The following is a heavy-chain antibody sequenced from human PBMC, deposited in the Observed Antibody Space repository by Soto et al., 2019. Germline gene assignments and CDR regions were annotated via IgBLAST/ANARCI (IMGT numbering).Heavy chain of an antibody. CDR3: ARGGGYSYGGYYYGMDV. D-gene: IGHD5-18*01. V-gene: IGHV4-59*01. CDR1: GGSISSYY. Sequence: SETLSLTCTVSGGSISSYYWSWIRQPPGRGLECIGYINYSGSTNYNPSLKSRVTISVDTSKNQFSLKLSSVTAADTAVYYCARGGGYSYGGYYYGMDVWGQGTTVTV. J-gene: IGHJ6*02. CDR2: INYSGST.